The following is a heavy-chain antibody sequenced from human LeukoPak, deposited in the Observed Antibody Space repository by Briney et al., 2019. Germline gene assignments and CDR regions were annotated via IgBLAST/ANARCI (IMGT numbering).Heavy chain of an antibody. CDR2: ISAGGDST. D-gene: IGHD2-15*01. Sequence: GGSLRLSCAASGFTFSSYALTWARQAPGSGLEWVSSISAGGDSTSYADSVKGRFTMSRDNSKNTLYLQMSSLRAEDTAIYYCAKKGNYCSGGSCYSDYYYYYMDVWGKGTTVTVSS. J-gene: IGHJ6*03. CDR1: GFTFSSYA. V-gene: IGHV3-23*01. CDR3: AKKGNYCSGGSCYSDYYYYYMDV.